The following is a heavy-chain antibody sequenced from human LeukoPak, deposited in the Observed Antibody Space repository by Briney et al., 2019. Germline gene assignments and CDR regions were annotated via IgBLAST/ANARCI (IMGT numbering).Heavy chain of an antibody. CDR3: ARTLRWELLQGELWVDY. CDR1: GGSISSGGYS. Sequence: PSQTLSLTCAVSGGSISSGGYSWSWIRQPPGKGLEWIGYIYHSGSTYYNPSLKSRVTISVDRSKNQFSLKLSSVTAADTAVYYCARTLRWELLQGELWVDYWGQGTLVTVSS. CDR2: IYHSGST. J-gene: IGHJ4*02. D-gene: IGHD1-26*01. V-gene: IGHV4-30-2*01.